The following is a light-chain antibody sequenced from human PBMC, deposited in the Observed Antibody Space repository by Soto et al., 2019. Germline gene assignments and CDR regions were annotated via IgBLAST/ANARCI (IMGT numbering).Light chain of an antibody. J-gene: IGKJ5*01. CDR1: QTISTH. Sequence: DIVLTQSPATLSLSPGERATLSCRASQTISTHLAWYQQKPGQAPRLLIYGASYRATGIPARISGSGSGTDFTLTISVLEPEDFVVYYCQQRSNSPATFRQGTRLE. CDR3: QQRSNSPAT. V-gene: IGKV3-11*01. CDR2: GAS.